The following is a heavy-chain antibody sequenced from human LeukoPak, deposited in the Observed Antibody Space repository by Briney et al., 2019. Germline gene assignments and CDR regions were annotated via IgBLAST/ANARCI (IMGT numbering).Heavy chain of an antibody. Sequence: ASVKVSCKASGYTFTGYYIHWVRQAPGQGLEWMGIINPSGGSTSYAQKFQGRVTMTRDTSTSTVYMELSSLRSEDTAVYYCAREAGTAMAPFGYWGQGTLVTVSS. D-gene: IGHD5-18*01. J-gene: IGHJ4*02. V-gene: IGHV1-46*01. CDR3: AREAGTAMAPFGY. CDR2: INPSGGST. CDR1: GYTFTGYY.